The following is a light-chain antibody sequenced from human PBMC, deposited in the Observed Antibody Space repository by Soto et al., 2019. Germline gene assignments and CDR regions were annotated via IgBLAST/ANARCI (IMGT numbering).Light chain of an antibody. CDR3: QVWDSSLVV. CDR1: NIGSKN. CDR2: RDT. Sequence: SYELTQPLSVSVALGQTARITCGGNNIGSKNVHWYQQKSGQAPVVVIYRDTNRPSGIPERFSGSSSGNTATLTISRAQAGDEADYYCQVWDSSLVVFGGGTKLTVL. J-gene: IGLJ2*01. V-gene: IGLV3-9*01.